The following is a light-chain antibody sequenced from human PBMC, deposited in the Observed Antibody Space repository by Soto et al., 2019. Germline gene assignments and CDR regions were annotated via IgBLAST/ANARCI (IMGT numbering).Light chain of an antibody. CDR3: LSKTSSISHV. CDR1: TSDVGGYNY. CDR2: EVS. J-gene: IGLJ1*01. V-gene: IGLV2-14*01. Sequence: QSALTQPASVSGSPGQSITISCTGTTSDVGGYNYVSWYQQHPGKVPKLLIHEVSNRPSGVSNRFSGSKSGNTASLTISGLQAEDEADYYCLSKTSSISHVLGTGTKVTV.